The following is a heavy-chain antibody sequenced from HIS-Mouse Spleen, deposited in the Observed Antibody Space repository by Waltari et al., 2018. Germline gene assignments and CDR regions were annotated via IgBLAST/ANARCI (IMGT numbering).Heavy chain of an antibody. D-gene: IGHD6-13*01. Sequence: EVQLVESGGGLIQPGGSRRLSCAASGLTVSSNYMSWVRQAPGKGLEWVSVIYSGGSTYYADSVKGRFTTSRDNSKNTLYLQMNSLRAEDTAVYYCARGGLAAAGWYFDLWGRGTLVTVSS. V-gene: IGHV3-53*01. CDR3: ARGGLAAAGWYFDL. CDR2: IYSGGST. CDR1: GLTVSSNY. J-gene: IGHJ2*01.